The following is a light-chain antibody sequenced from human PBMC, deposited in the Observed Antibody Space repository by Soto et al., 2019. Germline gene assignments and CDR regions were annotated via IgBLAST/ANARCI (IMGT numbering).Light chain of an antibody. CDR2: AAS. J-gene: IGKJ1*01. V-gene: IGKV1-39*01. CDR1: QSISCY. Sequence: DTQMTQSPSSLSASVGDRVTITCRASQSISCYLNWFQQKPGKAPKLLIYAASSLQSGVPSRLSGSGSGTDFTLTISSLQPEDFATYYCQHSYSTRWTFGQGTKVEIK. CDR3: QHSYSTRWT.